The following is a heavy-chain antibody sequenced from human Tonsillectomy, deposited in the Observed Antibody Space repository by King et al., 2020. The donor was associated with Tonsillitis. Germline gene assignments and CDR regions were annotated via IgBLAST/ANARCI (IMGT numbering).Heavy chain of an antibody. CDR3: ANAVLRGYSYEGY. CDR1: GFTFSSYA. CDR2: ISGSGGST. V-gene: IGHV3-23*04. D-gene: IGHD5-18*01. J-gene: IGHJ4*02. Sequence: VQLVESGGGLVQPGGSLRLSCAASGFTFSSYAMSWVRQAPGKGLEWVSAISGSGGSTYYADSVKGRFTISRDKSKNTLYLQMNSLRAEDTAVYYCANAVLRGYSYEGYWGQGTLVTVSS.